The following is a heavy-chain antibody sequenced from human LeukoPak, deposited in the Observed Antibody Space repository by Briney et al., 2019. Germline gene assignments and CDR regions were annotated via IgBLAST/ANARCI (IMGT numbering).Heavy chain of an antibody. CDR3: AKRGVVIRGLLVIGYHQEAYHYDF. V-gene: IGHV3-23*01. CDR1: GVSLSNYA. CDR2: ISERGGST. Sequence: GGSLRLSCVVSGVSLSNYAMTWVRQAPGKGLEWVSYISERGGSTTYADSVKGRFTISRDTSLNTLYLQMNNLRAEDTAVYFCAKRGVVIRGLLVIGYHQEAYHYDFWGQGVLVTVSS. D-gene: IGHD3-10*01. J-gene: IGHJ4*02.